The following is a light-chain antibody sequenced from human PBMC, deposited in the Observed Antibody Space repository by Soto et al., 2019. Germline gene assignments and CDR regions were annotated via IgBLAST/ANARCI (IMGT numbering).Light chain of an antibody. CDR3: AAWDDTLSGVL. CDR1: SSDVGYDNY. CDR2: EVS. Sequence: QSALTQPASVSGSPGQSITISCTGTSSDVGYDNYVSWFQQHPGKAPKLMIYEVSRRPSGVPDRFSGSKSGTSASLAISGLRSEDEADYYCAAWDDTLSGVLFGGGTKLTVL. J-gene: IGLJ2*01. V-gene: IGLV2-14*01.